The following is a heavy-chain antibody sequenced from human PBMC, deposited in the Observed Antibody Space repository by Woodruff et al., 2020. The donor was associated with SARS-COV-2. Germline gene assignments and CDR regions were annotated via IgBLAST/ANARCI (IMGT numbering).Heavy chain of an antibody. CDR2: FDPEDGET. J-gene: IGHJ6*03. CDR3: AREAHLVKGYDFWSGYSDYYYYMDV. D-gene: IGHD3-3*01. Sequence: RQAPGKGLEWRGGFDPEDGETIYAQKFQGRVTMTEDTSTDTAYMELSSLRSEDTAVYYCAREAHLVKGYDFWSGYSDYYYYMDVWGKGTTVTV. V-gene: IGHV1-24*01.